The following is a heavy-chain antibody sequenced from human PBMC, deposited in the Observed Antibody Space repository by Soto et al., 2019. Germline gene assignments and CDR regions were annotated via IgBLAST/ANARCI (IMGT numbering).Heavy chain of an antibody. J-gene: IGHJ5*02. D-gene: IGHD3-22*01. Sequence: PSETLSLTCTVSGGSISSGGYYWSWIRQHPGKGLEWIGYIYYSGSTYYNPSLKSRVTISVDTSKNQFSLKLSSVTAADTAVYYCAREPYYDSSGYATWGQGTLVTVS. CDR3: AREPYYDSSGYAT. V-gene: IGHV4-31*03. CDR1: GGSISSGGYY. CDR2: IYYSGST.